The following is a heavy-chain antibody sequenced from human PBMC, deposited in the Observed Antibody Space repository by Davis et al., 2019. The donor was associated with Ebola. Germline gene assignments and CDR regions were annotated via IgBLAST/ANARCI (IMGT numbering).Heavy chain of an antibody. Sequence: PSETLSLTCTVSGGSISSSSYYWGWIRQPPGKGLEWIGSIYYSGSTNYNPSLKSRVTISVDTSKNQFSLKLSSVTAADTAVYYCARGGTVTPRYFDYWGQGTLVTVSS. J-gene: IGHJ4*02. CDR3: ARGGTVTPRYFDY. V-gene: IGHV4-39*07. CDR1: GGSISSSSYY. CDR2: IYYSGST. D-gene: IGHD4-17*01.